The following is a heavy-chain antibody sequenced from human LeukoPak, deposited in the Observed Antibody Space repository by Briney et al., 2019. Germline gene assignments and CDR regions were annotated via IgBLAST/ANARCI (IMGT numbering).Heavy chain of an antibody. CDR2: INPNSGGT. CDR1: GYTFTGYY. J-gene: IGHJ3*02. D-gene: IGHD1-26*01. CDR3: ARRIVGATEALDI. Sequence: GASVKVSCKASGYTFTGYYMHWVRQAPGQGLEWMGWINPNSGGTNYAQKFQGRVTMTRDTSISTAYMELSRLRSDDTAVYYCARRIVGATEALDIWGQGTMVTVSS. V-gene: IGHV1-2*02.